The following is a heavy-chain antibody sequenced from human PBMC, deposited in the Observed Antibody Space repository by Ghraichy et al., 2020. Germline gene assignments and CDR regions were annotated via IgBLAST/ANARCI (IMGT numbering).Heavy chain of an antibody. CDR1: GGSMSPYY. V-gene: IGHV4-59*01. CDR3: ARGLPYTYHPLDY. CDR2: IYYSGIT. D-gene: IGHD5-18*01. J-gene: IGHJ4*02. Sequence: SETLSLTCTVSGGSMSPYYWGWIRQPPGKGLEWIGSIYYSGITNYSPSLKSRVTISVDMSKSQFSLRLRSVTAADTAVYYCARGLPYTYHPLDYWGQGTLVTVSS.